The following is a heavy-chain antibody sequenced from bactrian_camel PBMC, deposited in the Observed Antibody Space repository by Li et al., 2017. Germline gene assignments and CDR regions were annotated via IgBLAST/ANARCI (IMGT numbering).Heavy chain of an antibody. V-gene: IGHV3S57*01. J-gene: IGHJ4*01. D-gene: IGHD2*01. CDR1: GYIFSSCG. CDR3: AAEEFRCCSGGGYCYGIVVDYGY. CDR2: ISSYGGT. Sequence: HVQLVESGGASVQAGESLKLSCVSSGYIFSSCGWAWYRQAPGKEREWVAKISSYGGTKYTDSVKGRFTISRDSAEGTLHLQMNDLRPADTAMYYCAAEEFRCCSGGGYCYGIVVDYGYRTQGTQVTVS.